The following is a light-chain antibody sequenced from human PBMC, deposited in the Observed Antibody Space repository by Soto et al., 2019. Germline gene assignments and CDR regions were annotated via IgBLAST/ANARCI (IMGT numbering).Light chain of an antibody. Sequence: QSALTQPASVTGSPGQSITISCTGTSSDVAYYNYVSWYQQHPDRAPKLLIYGVTNRHSGVSNRFSGSKSGNTASLTISGLQAEDEAYYYCHSFTTSTTVVFGNGTKV. V-gene: IGLV2-14*01. J-gene: IGLJ1*01. CDR2: GVT. CDR1: SSDVAYYNY. CDR3: HSFTTSTTVV.